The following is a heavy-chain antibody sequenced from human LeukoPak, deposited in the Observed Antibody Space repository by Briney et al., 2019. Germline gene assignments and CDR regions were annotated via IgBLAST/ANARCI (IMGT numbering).Heavy chain of an antibody. CDR3: ARDSGGGLLFDY. CDR1: GGSISSGGYY. CDR2: IYYSGST. V-gene: IGHV4-31*03. J-gene: IGHJ4*02. D-gene: IGHD2-15*01. Sequence: PSETLSLTCTVSGGSISSGGYYWSWIRQHPGKGLEWIGYIYYSGSTYYNPSLKSRVTISVDTSKNQFSLKLSSVTAADTAVYYCARDSGGGLLFDYWGLGTLVTVSS.